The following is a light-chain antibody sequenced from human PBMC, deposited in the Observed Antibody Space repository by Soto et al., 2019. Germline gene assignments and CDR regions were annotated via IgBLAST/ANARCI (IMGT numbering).Light chain of an antibody. CDR2: DNN. J-gene: IGLJ1*01. Sequence: QSVLTQPPSVSAAPGQKVTISGSGSSSNIGNNYVSWYQQLPGTAPKLLIYDNNKPPSGIPDRFSGSKSGKSATLGITGLQTGDEADYYCGTGDSSLSAGGVFGTGTKLTVL. V-gene: IGLV1-51*01. CDR3: GTGDSSLSAGGV. CDR1: SSNIGNNY.